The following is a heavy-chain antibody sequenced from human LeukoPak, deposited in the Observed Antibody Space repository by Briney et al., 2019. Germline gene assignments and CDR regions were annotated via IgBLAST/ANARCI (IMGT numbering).Heavy chain of an antibody. CDR3: ARKVGDC. V-gene: IGHV3-7*03. J-gene: IGHJ4*02. Sequence: PGGALRLSCAPSLFTFSDYWISWVRQAPRRGLAWVANINQFASVSHYIHSLKGPCTISRDNAKKSLLLQMNRLRAESTALYYLARKVGDCGGEGTLVTASS. CDR1: LFTFSDYW. CDR2: INQFASVS. D-gene: IGHD2-21*01.